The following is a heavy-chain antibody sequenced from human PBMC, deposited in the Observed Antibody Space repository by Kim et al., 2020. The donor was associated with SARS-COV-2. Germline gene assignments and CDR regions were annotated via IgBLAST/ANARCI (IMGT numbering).Heavy chain of an antibody. CDR2: INSDGSST. J-gene: IGHJ5*02. CDR1: GFTFSSYW. V-gene: IGHV3-74*01. D-gene: IGHD3-10*01. CDR3: ARGGGSGPMVFDP. Sequence: GGSLRLSCAASGFTFSSYWMHWVRQAPGKGLVWVSRINSDGSSTSYADSVKGRFTISRDNAKNTLYLQMNSLRAEDTAVYYCARGGGSGPMVFDPWGQGTLVTVSS.